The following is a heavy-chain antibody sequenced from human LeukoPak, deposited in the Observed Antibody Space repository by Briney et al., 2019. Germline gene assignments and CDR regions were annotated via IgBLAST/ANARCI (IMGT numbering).Heavy chain of an antibody. CDR1: GASITSDNW. D-gene: IGHD6-19*01. J-gene: IGHJ4*02. Sequence: SGTLSLTCAVSGASITSDNWWSWVRQPPGKGLEWIGEISHSGSTNYNPSLKSRVTVSMDKSKNQFSLKLSSVTAADTAVYYCARVKYSSGWFSALDWGQGTLVTVSS. CDR2: ISHSGST. V-gene: IGHV4-4*02. CDR3: ARVKYSSGWFSALD.